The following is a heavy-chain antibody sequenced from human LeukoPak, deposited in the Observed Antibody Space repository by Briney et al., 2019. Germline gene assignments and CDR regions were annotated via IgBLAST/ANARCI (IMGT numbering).Heavy chain of an antibody. CDR1: GGTFSSYA. CDR3: ASGALRYFDWLSIDY. V-gene: IGHV1-69*01. Sequence: ASVKVSCKASGGTFSSYAISWVRQAPGQGLEWMGGIIPIFGTANYAQKFQGRVTITADESTSTAYMELSSLRSEDTAVYYCASGALRYFDWLSIDYWGQGTLVTVSS. CDR2: IIPIFGTA. D-gene: IGHD3-9*01. J-gene: IGHJ4*02.